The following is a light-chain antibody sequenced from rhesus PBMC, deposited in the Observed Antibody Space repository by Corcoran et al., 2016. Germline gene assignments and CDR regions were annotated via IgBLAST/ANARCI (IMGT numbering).Light chain of an antibody. V-gene: IGKV1-74*01. J-gene: IGKJ3*01. Sequence: DIQMTQSPSSLSASVGDRVTITCRASENVNNYLNWYQQKPGKAPKLLLYKASTLQSGVPSRFSGSGSGTDYTFTISSLPPEDVATYYCQHGYGTPFTFGPGTKLDIK. CDR3: QHGYGTPFT. CDR2: KAS. CDR1: ENVNNY.